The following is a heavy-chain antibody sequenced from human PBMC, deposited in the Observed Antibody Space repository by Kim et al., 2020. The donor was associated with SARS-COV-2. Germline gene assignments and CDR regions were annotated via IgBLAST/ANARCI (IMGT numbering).Heavy chain of an antibody. D-gene: IGHD1-26*01. Sequence: GGSLRLSCAASGFTFSSYSMNWVRQAPGKGLEWVSYISSSSSTIYYADSVKGRFTISRDNAKNSLYLQMNSLRAEDTAVYYCARDNTAVGALGGAFDIWGQGTMVTVSS. CDR2: ISSSSSTI. CDR3: ARDNTAVGALGGAFDI. CDR1: GFTFSSYS. J-gene: IGHJ3*02. V-gene: IGHV3-48*04.